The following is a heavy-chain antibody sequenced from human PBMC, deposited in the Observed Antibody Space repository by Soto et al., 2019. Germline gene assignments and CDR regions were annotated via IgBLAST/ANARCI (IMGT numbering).Heavy chain of an antibody. J-gene: IGHJ5*02. CDR2: IIPIFGTA. Sequence: SVKVSCKASGGTFSSYAISWVRQAPGQGLEWMGGIIPIFGTANYAQKFQGRVTITADESTSTAYMELSSLRSEDTAVYYCARVLAYYYGSGPQGWFDPWGQGTLVTV. D-gene: IGHD3-10*01. CDR1: GGTFSSYA. CDR3: ARVLAYYYGSGPQGWFDP. V-gene: IGHV1-69*13.